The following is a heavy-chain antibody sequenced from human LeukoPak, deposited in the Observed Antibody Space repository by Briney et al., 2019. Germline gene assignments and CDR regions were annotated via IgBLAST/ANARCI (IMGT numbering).Heavy chain of an antibody. CDR1: GFTFSTYS. CDR2: ICSSSGTI. CDR3: ARDQSDYYGSGSYSEGSY. D-gene: IGHD3-10*01. V-gene: IGHV3-48*02. Sequence: PGGSLRLSCAASGFTFSTYSMKWVRQAPGKRLEWVSYICSSSGTIYYADSVKGRFTISRDNAKNSLYLQMNGLRDEDTAVYYCARDQSDYYGSGSYSEGSYWGQGTLVTVSS. J-gene: IGHJ4*02.